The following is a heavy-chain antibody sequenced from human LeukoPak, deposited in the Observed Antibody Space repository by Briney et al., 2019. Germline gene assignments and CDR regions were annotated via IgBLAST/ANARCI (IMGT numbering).Heavy chain of an antibody. J-gene: IGHJ4*02. Sequence: ASVKVSCKASGYTFTTYDINWVRQATGQGLEWMGWMNPNSGNTGYAQRFQGRVTMTRDTSISTAYMELNSLASEDTAVYYCAKNVRDTGTFDYWGQGTLVTVSS. CDR2: MNPNSGNT. D-gene: IGHD5-18*01. CDR3: AKNVRDTGTFDY. V-gene: IGHV1-8*01. CDR1: GYTFTTYD.